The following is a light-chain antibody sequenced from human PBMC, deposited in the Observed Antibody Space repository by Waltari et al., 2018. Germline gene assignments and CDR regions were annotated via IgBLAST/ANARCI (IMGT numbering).Light chain of an antibody. V-gene: IGKV3-15*01. CDR3: QQFHKWPPT. J-gene: IGKJ1*01. CDR2: GPS. Sequence: EIVMTQSPVTLSVSPGERATLSCTASQRLGNNLAWYQQKPGQAPRPLIYGPSSRATGIPARFSGSGSGTYFTLTISSLQSEDFAVYYCQQFHKWPPTFGQGTTVEV. CDR1: QRLGNN.